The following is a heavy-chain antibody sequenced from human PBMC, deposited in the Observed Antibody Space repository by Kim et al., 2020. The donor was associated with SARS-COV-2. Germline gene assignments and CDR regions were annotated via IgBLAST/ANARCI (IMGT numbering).Heavy chain of an antibody. V-gene: IGHV3-20*01. J-gene: IGHJ4*02. D-gene: IGHD3-22*01. CDR3: ARGRWGYYYDSSGYYFDY. Sequence: KGRFTISRDNAKNSLYLQMNSLRAEDTALYHCARGRWGYYYDSSGYYFDYWGQGTLVTVSS.